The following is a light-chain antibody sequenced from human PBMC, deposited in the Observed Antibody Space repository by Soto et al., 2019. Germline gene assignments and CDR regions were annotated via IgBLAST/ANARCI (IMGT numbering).Light chain of an antibody. CDR2: AAS. Sequence: AIQMTESPSSLSASVGDTVTITCRASQGIRNDLGWYQQKPGKAPNLLIYAASSLQSGVPSRFSGSGSGTDFTLTISCLQSEDFATYYCQQYYSFPWTFGQGTKVDIK. V-gene: IGKV1-6*01. CDR1: QGIRND. J-gene: IGKJ1*01. CDR3: QQYYSFPWT.